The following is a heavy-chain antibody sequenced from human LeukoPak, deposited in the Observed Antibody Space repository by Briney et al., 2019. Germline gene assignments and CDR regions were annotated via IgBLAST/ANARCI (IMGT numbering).Heavy chain of an antibody. V-gene: IGHV4-30-2*01. D-gene: IGHD6-13*01. CDR2: IYHSGST. J-gene: IGHJ4*02. CDR3: ARERVGIAETFDY. Sequence: SQTLSLTCTVSGGSISSGGYYWSWIRQPPGKGLEWIGYIYHSGSTYYNPSLKSRVTISVDRSKNQFSLKLSSVTAADTAVYYCARERVGIAETFDYWGQGTLVTVSS. CDR1: GGSISSGGYY.